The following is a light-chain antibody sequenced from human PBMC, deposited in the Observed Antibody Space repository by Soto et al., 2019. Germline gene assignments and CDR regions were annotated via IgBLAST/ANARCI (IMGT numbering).Light chain of an antibody. Sequence: QSALTQPASVSGSPGQSITISCTGTSSDVGGYNYVSWYQQYPGKAPKLIIYEVSHRPSGVSSRFFGSKSGNTASLTISGLQAEDEADYYCSSYTSSNTLDVFGTGTKVTVL. CDR3: SSYTSSNTLDV. J-gene: IGLJ1*01. CDR1: SSDVGGYNY. V-gene: IGLV2-14*01. CDR2: EVS.